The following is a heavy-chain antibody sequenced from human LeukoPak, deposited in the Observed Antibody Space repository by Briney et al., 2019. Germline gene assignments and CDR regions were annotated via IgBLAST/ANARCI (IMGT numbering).Heavy chain of an antibody. CDR1: AVSIRKSHHD. Sequence: PAHTQSPTCTAAAVSIRKSHHDGGWIRQPPGKGLEWIGSIYDSGSTYYNPSLKSRVTISVDTSKNQFSLKLNSVTAADTAVYYCARHYGPWGQGTLVTVSS. CDR2: IYDSGST. J-gene: IGHJ5*02. CDR3: ARHYGP. D-gene: IGHD3-10*01. V-gene: IGHV4-39*01.